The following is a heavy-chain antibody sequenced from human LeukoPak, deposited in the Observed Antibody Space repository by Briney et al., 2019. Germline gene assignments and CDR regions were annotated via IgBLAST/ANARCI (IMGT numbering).Heavy chain of an antibody. D-gene: IGHD1-26*01. J-gene: IGHJ4*02. CDR2: IKQDGSEK. V-gene: IGHV3-7*01. CDR3: ARDRRVPPIVGATGPDY. Sequence: GGSLRLSCAASGFTFSSYWMSWVRQAPGKGLEWVANIKQDGSEKYYVDSVKGRFTISRDNAKNSLYLQMNSLRAEDTAVYYCARDRRVPPIVGATGPDYWGQGTLVTVSS. CDR1: GFTFSSYW.